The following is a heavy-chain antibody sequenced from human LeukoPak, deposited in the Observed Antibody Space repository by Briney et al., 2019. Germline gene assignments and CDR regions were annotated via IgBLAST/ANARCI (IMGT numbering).Heavy chain of an antibody. CDR2: IKQDGSEK. D-gene: IGHD4-17*01. CDR3: ARPPYGDYPTYYFDY. V-gene: IGHV3-7*03. J-gene: IGHJ4*02. Sequence: GGSLRLSCAASGFTFSSYWMSWVRRAPGKGLEWVANIKQDGSEKYYVDSVKGRFTISRDNAKNSLYLQMNSLRAEDTAVYYCARPPYGDYPTYYFDYWGQGTLVTVSS. CDR1: GFTFSSYW.